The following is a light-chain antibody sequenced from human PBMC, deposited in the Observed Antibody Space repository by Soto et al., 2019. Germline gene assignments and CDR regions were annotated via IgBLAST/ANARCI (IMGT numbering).Light chain of an antibody. CDR1: QSVSHNY. J-gene: IGKJ1*01. Sequence: IVLTQSPGTLSLATAERATLSCAASQSVSHNYLAWYQQKPGQAPRLLIYGASNRAAGIPGRFSGSGSGTDFTLTISRLEPEDFAVYYCQQYGSSGTVGQGTKLDIK. CDR2: GAS. CDR3: QQYGSSGT. V-gene: IGKV3-20*01.